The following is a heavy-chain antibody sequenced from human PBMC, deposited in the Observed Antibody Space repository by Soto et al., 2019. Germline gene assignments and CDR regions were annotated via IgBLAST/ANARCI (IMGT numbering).Heavy chain of an antibody. CDR3: ATREGLPDPFDI. CDR1: GGSISSSQW. V-gene: IGHV4-4*02. D-gene: IGHD1-26*01. J-gene: IGHJ3*02. Sequence: QVQLQESGPGLVKPSGTLSLTCAVSGGSISSSQWWGWVRQSPGRGLEWIGEIYHSGSTNYNPSLHSRVTVSLDKSKNQFSLKLTSVTAADTAIYYCATREGLPDPFDIWGHGTMVTVSS. CDR2: IYHSGST.